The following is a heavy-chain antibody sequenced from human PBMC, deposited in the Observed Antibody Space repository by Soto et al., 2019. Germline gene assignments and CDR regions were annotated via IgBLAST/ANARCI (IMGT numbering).Heavy chain of an antibody. J-gene: IGHJ3*02. CDR2: IYSGDTY. CDR3: ARANDLNAFDM. Sequence: EVQLVESGGGLVQPGGSLRLSCVASGFSVSATKYMNWLRQAPDKGLEWVSVIYSGDTYYYADSVKGRFTISRHDSKNTLYLQMDSLSPEDTAVYFCARANDLNAFDMWGQGTMVTVSS. V-gene: IGHV3-53*04. CDR1: GFSVSATKY.